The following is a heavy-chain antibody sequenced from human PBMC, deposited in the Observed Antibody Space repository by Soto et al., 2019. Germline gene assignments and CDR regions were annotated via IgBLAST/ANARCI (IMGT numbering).Heavy chain of an antibody. D-gene: IGHD1-1*01. J-gene: IGHJ4*02. Sequence: GGSLRLSCAYSGFSFTTYEMNWVRQAPGKGLEWLSYIDGSGAVIYYAESVKGRFTISRDNAKNSLYLQMNSLRAEDTAVYYCARELDVPSGSFDHWGQGTLVTVSS. CDR1: GFSFTTYE. V-gene: IGHV3-48*03. CDR2: IDGSGAVI. CDR3: ARELDVPSGSFDH.